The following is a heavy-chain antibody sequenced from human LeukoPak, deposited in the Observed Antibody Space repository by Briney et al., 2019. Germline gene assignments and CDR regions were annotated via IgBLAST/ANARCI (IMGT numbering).Heavy chain of an antibody. CDR3: ARDEKKYCSGGSCPAYFDY. CDR2: ISGGYNGDS. J-gene: IGHJ4*02. D-gene: IGHD2-15*01. Sequence: ASVKVSCKTSSYNFRHYGISWVRQAPGQGLEWMAWISGGYNGDSNYALKLRGRLTMTTDTSTSTAYMELRSLRSDDTAVYYCARDEKKYCSGGSCPAYFDYWGQGTLVTVSS. V-gene: IGHV1-18*01. CDR1: SYNFRHYG.